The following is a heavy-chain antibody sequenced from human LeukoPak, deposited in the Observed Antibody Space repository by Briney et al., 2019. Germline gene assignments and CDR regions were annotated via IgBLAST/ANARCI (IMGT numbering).Heavy chain of an antibody. D-gene: IGHD3-16*01. J-gene: IGHJ4*02. CDR3: ARDLWGYSY. CDR2: IYTGGST. Sequence: GGSLRLSCAASGFTVSGSYMSWVRQAPGKGLEWVSVIYTGGSTLYADSVKGRFTISRDNSDNTLYLQMNGLRAEDTAVYYCARDLWGYSYWGRGTLVTVSA. CDR1: GFTVSGSY. V-gene: IGHV3-66*01.